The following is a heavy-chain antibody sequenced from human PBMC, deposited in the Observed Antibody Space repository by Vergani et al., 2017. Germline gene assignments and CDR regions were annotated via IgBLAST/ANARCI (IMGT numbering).Heavy chain of an antibody. CDR2: IHPADSDT. Sequence: EVQLVQSGAEVKKPGESLKISCQISGYSFTNYWIGWVRQMPGKGLEWMGIIHPADSDTRDSPSFQGQVTISVDKSISTAYLQRSSLRASDSAMYYCARLDGRDSSGSKYFDYWGQGTLVTVSS. CDR3: ARLDGRDSSGSKYFDY. D-gene: IGHD3-22*01. V-gene: IGHV5-51*01. CDR1: GYSFTNYW. J-gene: IGHJ4*02.